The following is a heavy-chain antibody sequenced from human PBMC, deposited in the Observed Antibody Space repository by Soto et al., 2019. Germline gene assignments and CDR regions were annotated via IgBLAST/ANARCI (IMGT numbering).Heavy chain of an antibody. CDR3: AREGILNWFDP. V-gene: IGHV3-48*02. J-gene: IGHJ5*02. Sequence: EVQLVESGGGLVQPGGSLRLSCAASGFTFSSYSMNWVHQAPGKGLEWVSYISSSSSTIYYADSVKGRFTISRDNAKNSLDLQMNSLRDEDTAVYYCAREGILNWFDPWGQGTLVTVSS. CDR2: ISSSSSTI. D-gene: IGHD3-10*01. CDR1: GFTFSSYS.